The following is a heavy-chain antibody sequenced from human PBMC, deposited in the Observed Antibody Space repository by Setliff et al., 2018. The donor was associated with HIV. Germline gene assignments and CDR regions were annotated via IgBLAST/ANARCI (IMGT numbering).Heavy chain of an antibody. Sequence: PSETLSLTCTVSGGSISSGSYYWGWIRQPPGKGLEWIGYIYYSGSTNYNPSLKSRVTISLGKSTNQFSLKMKSVTAADSAVYYCARFEVTPVTTRDSWGQGTLVTVSS. J-gene: IGHJ4*02. V-gene: IGHV4-39*07. D-gene: IGHD4-17*01. CDR3: ARFEVTPVTTRDS. CDR1: GGSISSGSYY. CDR2: IYYSGST.